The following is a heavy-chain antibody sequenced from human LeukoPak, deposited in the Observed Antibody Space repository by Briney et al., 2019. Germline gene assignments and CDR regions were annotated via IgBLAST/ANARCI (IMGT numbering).Heavy chain of an antibody. D-gene: IGHD6-19*01. J-gene: IGHJ4*02. CDR1: GGSISSYY. V-gene: IGHV4-59*01. CDR2: IYYSGST. Sequence: SETLSLTCTVSGGSISSYYWSWIRQPPGKGLEWIGYIYYSGSTNYNPSLKSRVTISVDTSKNQFSLKLSSVTAADTAVYYCARDRFSSGWLDYWGQGTLVTVSS. CDR3: ARDRFSSGWLDY.